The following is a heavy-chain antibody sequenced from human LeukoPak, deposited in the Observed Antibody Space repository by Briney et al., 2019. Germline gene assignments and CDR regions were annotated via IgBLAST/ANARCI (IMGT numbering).Heavy chain of an antibody. CDR1: GGSFSGYY. D-gene: IGHD3-3*01. Sequence: SETLSLTCAVYGGSFSGYYWSWIRQPPGKGLEWIWEINHSGSTNYNPSLKSRVTISVDTSKNQFSLKLSSVTAADTAVYYCARGPPITIFGVVIHKGGYFDYWGQGTLVTVSS. V-gene: IGHV4-34*01. J-gene: IGHJ4*02. CDR2: INHSGST. CDR3: ARGPPITIFGVVIHKGGYFDY.